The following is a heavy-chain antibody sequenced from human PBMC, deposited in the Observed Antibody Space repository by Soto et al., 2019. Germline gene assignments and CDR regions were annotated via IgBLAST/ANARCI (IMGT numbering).Heavy chain of an antibody. CDR1: GFTFSSYS. CDR3: ARGDWFDP. Sequence: EVQLVESGGGLVKPGGSLRLSCAASGFTFSSYSMNWVRQAPGKGLEWVSSISSSSNYIYYADSVRGRFTISRGSAKNSLSLQMNSRRAEDTAVYYCARGDWFDPWGQGTLVTVSS. CDR2: ISSSSNYI. J-gene: IGHJ5*02. V-gene: IGHV3-21*01.